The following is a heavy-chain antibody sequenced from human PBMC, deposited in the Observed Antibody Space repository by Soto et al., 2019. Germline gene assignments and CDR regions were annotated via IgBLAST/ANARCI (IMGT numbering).Heavy chain of an antibody. J-gene: IGHJ5*02. CDR2: IYYSGST. CDR3: ARHEGENYSDWFDP. CDR1: GGSIGSYY. Sequence: PSETLSLTCTVSGGSIGSYYWSWIRQPPGKGLEWIGYIYYSGSTNYNPSLKSRVTISVDTSKNQFSLKLSSVTAADTAVYYCARHEGENYSDWFDPWGQGTLVTVSS. V-gene: IGHV4-59*08. D-gene: IGHD1-7*01.